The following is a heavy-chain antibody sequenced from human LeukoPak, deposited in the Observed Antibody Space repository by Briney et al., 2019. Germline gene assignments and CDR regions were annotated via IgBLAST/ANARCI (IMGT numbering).Heavy chain of an antibody. CDR3: ANPIAVAGTDFQH. J-gene: IGHJ1*01. V-gene: IGHV3-23*01. CDR1: GFXFSSYA. D-gene: IGHD6-19*01. Sequence: GGSLRLSCAASGFXFSSYAISWVRQAPGKGLEWLSAISGSGGSTYYADSVKGRFTISRDNSKNTLYLQMNSLRAEDTAVYYCANPIAVAGTDFQHWGQGTLVTVSS. CDR2: ISGSGGST.